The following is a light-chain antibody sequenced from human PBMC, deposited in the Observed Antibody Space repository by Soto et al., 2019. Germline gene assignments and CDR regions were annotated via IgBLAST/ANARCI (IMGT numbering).Light chain of an antibody. CDR1: SSDVGGYNH. CDR2: DVN. Sequence: QSALTQPASVSGSPGQSITISCTGSSSDVGGYNHVSWYQQHPGKAPKLMIFDVNNRPSGVSDRFSGSKSGNTASLTISGLQHEDEADYYCSSYTDRRTLLLFGGGTKLTVL. J-gene: IGLJ3*02. V-gene: IGLV2-14*01. CDR3: SSYTDRRTLLL.